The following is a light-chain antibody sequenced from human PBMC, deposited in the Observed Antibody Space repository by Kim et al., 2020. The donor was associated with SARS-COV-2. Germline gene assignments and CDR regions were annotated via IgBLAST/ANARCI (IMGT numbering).Light chain of an antibody. Sequence: EIVMTQSPATLSVSPGERATLSCRASQSVSSNLAWYQQKPGQAPRLLIHRTSTRATGIPARFSGSGSGTEFTLTISSLQSEDFAIYYCQQYNNWRTFGQGTKVDIK. J-gene: IGKJ1*01. CDR1: QSVSSN. CDR2: RTS. V-gene: IGKV3-15*01. CDR3: QQYNNWRT.